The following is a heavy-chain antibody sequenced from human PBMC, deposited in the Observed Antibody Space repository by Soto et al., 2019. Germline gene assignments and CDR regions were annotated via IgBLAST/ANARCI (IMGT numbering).Heavy chain of an antibody. CDR3: ARGEQQLVYYYYGMDV. CDR2: ISAYNGNT. J-gene: IGHJ6*02. Sequence: QVPLVQSGAEVKKPGASVQVSCKASGYTFTSYGISWVRQAPGQGLEWMGWISAYNGNTNYAQKLQGRVTMTTDTSTSTAYMELRSLRSDDTAVYYCARGEQQLVYYYYGMDVWGQGTTVTVSS. D-gene: IGHD6-13*01. CDR1: GYTFTSYG. V-gene: IGHV1-18*01.